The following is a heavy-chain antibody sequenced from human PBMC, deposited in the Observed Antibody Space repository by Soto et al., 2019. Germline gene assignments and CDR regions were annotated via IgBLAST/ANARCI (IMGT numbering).Heavy chain of an antibody. D-gene: IGHD4-4*01. CDR2: ISGGGSNT. CDR1: GFPFSSYV. J-gene: IGHJ4*02. V-gene: IGHV3-23*01. Sequence: GGSLRLSCAASGFPFSSYVMSWVRQAPGQGLEWVSGISGGGSNTFYADSVKVRFTISSDNSKNTLLLQMNSLGAEDTAVYYCAKDSNKYSSSLRGRYFDYWGQGSGVTVSS. CDR3: AKDSNKYSSSLRGRYFDY.